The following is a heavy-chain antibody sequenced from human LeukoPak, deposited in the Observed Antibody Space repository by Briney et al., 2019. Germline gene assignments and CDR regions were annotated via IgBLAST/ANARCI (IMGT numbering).Heavy chain of an antibody. V-gene: IGHV1-69*13. CDR3: ARDGPYTIFAAGGYFDY. D-gene: IGHD3-9*01. J-gene: IGHJ4*02. CDR2: IIPIFGTA. Sequence: SVTVSFKSSGGTVSSYAISWVRQPPGQGLEWMGVIIPIFGTANYAHKFHGRGTITSDESSSTAYVELSSLRSEDTAVYYCARDGPYTIFAAGGYFDYWGQGTLVTVSS. CDR1: GGTVSSYA.